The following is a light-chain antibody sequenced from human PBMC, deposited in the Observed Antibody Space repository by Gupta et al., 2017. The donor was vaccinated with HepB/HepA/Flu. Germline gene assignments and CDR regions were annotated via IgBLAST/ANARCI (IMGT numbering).Light chain of an antibody. V-gene: IGKV1-39*01. J-gene: IGKJ2*04. CDR3: QQCDVTQCS. CDR1: QYITTY. Sequence: DIHMSQFPSSLSASVGDRVTITCRASQYITTYLNWYQQKPGKAPKLLIYTASSLQTGVPSRFSGSGSGTDFTLTINSLQPEDFAAYYCQQCDVTQCSFGQGTKLEIK. CDR2: TAS.